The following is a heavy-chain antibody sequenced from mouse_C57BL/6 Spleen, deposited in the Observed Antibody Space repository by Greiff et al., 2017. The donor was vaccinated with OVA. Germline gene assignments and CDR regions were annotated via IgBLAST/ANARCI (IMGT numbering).Heavy chain of an antibody. D-gene: IGHD2-5*01. CDR2: IYPRSGNT. J-gene: IGHJ3*01. Sequence: QVHVKQSGAELARPGASVKLSCKASGYTFTSYGISWVKQRTGQGLEWIGEIYPRSGNTYYNEKFKGKATLTADKSSSTAYMELRSLTSEDSAVYFCAHYYSNYPFAYWGQGTLVTVSA. CDR1: GYTFTSYG. V-gene: IGHV1-81*01. CDR3: AHYYSNYPFAY.